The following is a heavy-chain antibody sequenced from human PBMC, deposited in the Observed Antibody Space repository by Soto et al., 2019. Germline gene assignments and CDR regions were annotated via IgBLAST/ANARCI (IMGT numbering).Heavy chain of an antibody. V-gene: IGHV4-39*01. CDR2: IYYSGST. CDR3: ARHKDTSSRYLLPDY. D-gene: IGHD6-13*01. CDR1: GGSISSSSYY. Sequence: SETLSRACTVSGGSISSSSYYWGWIRQPAGKGLEWIGSIYYSGSTYYNPSLKSRVTISVDTSKNQFSLKVSSVTATDTAVYYCARHKDTSSRYLLPDYWGQGTLVTVSS. J-gene: IGHJ4*02.